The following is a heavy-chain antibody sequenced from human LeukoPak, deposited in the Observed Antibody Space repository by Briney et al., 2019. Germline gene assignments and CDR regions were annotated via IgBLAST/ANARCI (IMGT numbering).Heavy chain of an antibody. Sequence: PGGSLRLSCVASGFAFSRSSVNWVRQAPGRGLEWVSYISSSGSTIYYADSVKGRFTISRDNAKNSLYLQMNSLRAEDTAVYYCASSSASPRYDSSGPRDYWGQGTLVTVSS. J-gene: IGHJ4*02. CDR1: GFAFSRSS. V-gene: IGHV3-48*04. D-gene: IGHD3-22*01. CDR3: ASSSASPRYDSSGPRDY. CDR2: ISSSGSTI.